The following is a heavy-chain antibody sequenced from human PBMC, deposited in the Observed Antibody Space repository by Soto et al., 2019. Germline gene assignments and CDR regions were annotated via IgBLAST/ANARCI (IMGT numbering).Heavy chain of an antibody. D-gene: IGHD4-17*01. CDR1: GASISSGDYY. J-gene: IGHJ4*01. Sequence: VSGASISSGDYYRSWIRQPPGKGLEWIGYIYYSGSTYYNPSLKSRVTISVDTSKNQFSLKLSSVTAADTDVYYCARVVTVTTHYYFDYWGHGTRVTVCS. CDR3: ARVVTVTTHYYFDY. CDR2: IYYSGST. V-gene: IGHV4-30-4*01.